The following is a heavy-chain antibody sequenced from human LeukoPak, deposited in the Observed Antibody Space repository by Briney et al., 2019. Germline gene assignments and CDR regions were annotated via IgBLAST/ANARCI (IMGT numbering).Heavy chain of an antibody. Sequence: SETLSLTCTVSSGSITNYYWSWIRQPPGKGLEWIGFIYYSGNTNYNPSLKSRVTISVDTSKNQFSLKLSSATAADTAVYYCARGTLTVAGLFDYWGQGTLVTVSS. J-gene: IGHJ4*02. D-gene: IGHD6-19*01. CDR3: ARGTLTVAGLFDY. CDR1: SGSITNYY. CDR2: IYYSGNT. V-gene: IGHV4-59*01.